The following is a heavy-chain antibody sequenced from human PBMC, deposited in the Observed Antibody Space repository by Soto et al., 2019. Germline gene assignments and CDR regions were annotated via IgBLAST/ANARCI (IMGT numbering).Heavy chain of an antibody. V-gene: IGHV4-59*01. J-gene: IGHJ5*02. D-gene: IGHD6-13*01. CDR3: ARVGGYSSSWYPWFDP. Sequence: SETLSLTCTVSGGSISSYYWSWIRQPPGKGLEWIGYIYYSGSTNYNPSLKSRVTISVDTSKNQFSLKLSSVTAADTAVYYCARVGGYSSSWYPWFDPWGQGTLVTVSS. CDR2: IYYSGST. CDR1: GGSISSYY.